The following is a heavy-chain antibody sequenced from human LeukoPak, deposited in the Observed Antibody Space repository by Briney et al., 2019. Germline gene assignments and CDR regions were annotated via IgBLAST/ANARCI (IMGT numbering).Heavy chain of an antibody. CDR2: ISYDGGNK. CDR1: GFTFSSYA. V-gene: IGHV3-30-3*01. CDR3: ARGGAVVPAASFDY. D-gene: IGHD2-2*01. Sequence: PGGSLRLSCAASGFTFSSYAMHWVRQAPGKGLEWVAVISYDGGNKYYADSVKGRFTISRDNSKNTLYLQMNSLRAEDTAVYYCARGGAVVPAASFDYWGQGTLVTVSS. J-gene: IGHJ4*02.